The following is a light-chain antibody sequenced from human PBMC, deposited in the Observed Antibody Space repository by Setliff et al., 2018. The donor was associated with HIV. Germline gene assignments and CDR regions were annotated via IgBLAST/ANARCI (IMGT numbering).Light chain of an antibody. CDR1: SSDVGSYNY. J-gene: IGLJ1*01. Sequence: QSALTQPRSVSGSPGQSVTISCTGTSSDVGSYNYVSWYQQHPGKAPKLMIYDVSKRPSGVPDRLSGSKSGNTASLTISGLQAEDEADYYCCSYAGSYTWVFGTGTKVTV. CDR3: CSYAGSYTWV. V-gene: IGLV2-11*01. CDR2: DVS.